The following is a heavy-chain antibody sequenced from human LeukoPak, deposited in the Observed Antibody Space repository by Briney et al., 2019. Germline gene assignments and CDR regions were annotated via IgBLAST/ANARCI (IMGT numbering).Heavy chain of an antibody. CDR2: IYYSGST. CDR3: ARLLGGIGAAAVDY. D-gene: IGHD6-13*01. J-gene: IGHJ4*02. Sequence: SETLSLTCTVSGGSISSSSYYWGWIRQPPGKGLEWIGSIYYSGSTYYNPSLKSRVTISVDTSKNQFSLKLSSVTAADTAVYYCARLLGGIGAAAVDYWGQGTLVTVSS. CDR1: GGSISSSSYY. V-gene: IGHV4-39*01.